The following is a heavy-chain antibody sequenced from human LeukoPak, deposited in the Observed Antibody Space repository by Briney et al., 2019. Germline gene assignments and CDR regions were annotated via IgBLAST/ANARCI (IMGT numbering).Heavy chain of an antibody. D-gene: IGHD6-19*01. J-gene: IGHJ4*02. CDR1: GFTFSSYG. CDR3: ALNRGSGWYFHY. Sequence: GGSLRLSCAASGFTFSSYGLHWVRQAPGKGLEWVAVISYDGSNRYYADSVKGRFTISRDTSKNTLYLQMNSLRAEDTAVYYCALNRGSGWYFHYWGQGTLVTVFS. CDR2: ISYDGSNR. V-gene: IGHV3-30*03.